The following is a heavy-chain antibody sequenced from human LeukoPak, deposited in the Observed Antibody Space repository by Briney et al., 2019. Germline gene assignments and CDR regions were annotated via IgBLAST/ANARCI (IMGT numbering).Heavy chain of an antibody. CDR2: ISSDGSNK. Sequence: GGSLRLSCAASGFTFSSYGMHWVRQAPGKGLEWVAVISSDGSNKYHADSVKGRFTISRDNSKNTLYLQMNSLSRDDTAVYYCVGVGGYDSSGFLDYWGQGTLVTVSS. J-gene: IGHJ4*02. CDR3: VGVGGYDSSGFLDY. V-gene: IGHV3-30*03. D-gene: IGHD3-22*01. CDR1: GFTFSSYG.